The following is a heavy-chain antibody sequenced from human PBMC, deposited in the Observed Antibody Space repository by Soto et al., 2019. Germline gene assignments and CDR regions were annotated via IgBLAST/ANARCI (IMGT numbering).Heavy chain of an antibody. V-gene: IGHV5-51*01. J-gene: IGHJ6*02. CDR2: IYPGDSDT. CDR1: GYSFTSYW. Sequence: EVQLVQSGAEVKKPGESLKISCKGSGYSFTSYWIGWVRQMPGKGLEWMGIIYPGDSDTRYSPSFQGQVTISADKSITTALLLWGSLDAIDPAMDYFASRKLYSPKMRGGMDVWGQGTTVTVSS. CDR3: ASRKLYSPKMRGGMDV. D-gene: IGHD3-16*02.